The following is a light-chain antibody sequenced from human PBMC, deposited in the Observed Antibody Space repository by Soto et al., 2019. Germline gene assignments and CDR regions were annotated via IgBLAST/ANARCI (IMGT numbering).Light chain of an antibody. Sequence: QSVLTQPASVSGSPGQSITIPCTGTSSDIGGYNYVSWYQQHPGKAPKLMIFDVSYRPSGISDRFSGSKSGNTASLTISGLQPEDEADYYCSSYGASSTLFGGVTKLTVL. CDR1: SSDIGGYNY. CDR2: DVS. V-gene: IGLV2-14*03. J-gene: IGLJ2*01. CDR3: SSYGASSTL.